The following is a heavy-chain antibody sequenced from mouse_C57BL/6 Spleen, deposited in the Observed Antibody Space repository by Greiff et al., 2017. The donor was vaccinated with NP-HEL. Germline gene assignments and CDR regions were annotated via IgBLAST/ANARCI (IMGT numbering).Heavy chain of an antibody. V-gene: IGHV1-15*01. Sequence: QVQLQQSGAELVRPGASVTLSCKASGYTFPDYEMHWVKQTPVHGLEWIGAIDPENGGTAYNQKFKGKAILTADKSSSTAYMELRSLTSEDSAVYYCTRRHYYGSSYLYFDVWGTGTTVTVSS. D-gene: IGHD1-1*01. CDR1: GYTFPDYE. CDR2: IDPENGGT. CDR3: TRRHYYGSSYLYFDV. J-gene: IGHJ1*03.